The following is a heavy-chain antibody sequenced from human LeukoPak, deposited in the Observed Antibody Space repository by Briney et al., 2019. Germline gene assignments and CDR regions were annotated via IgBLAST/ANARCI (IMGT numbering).Heavy chain of an antibody. CDR3: ATSRITGRPSGWFDP. D-gene: IGHD1-20*01. V-gene: IGHV4-34*01. CDR1: GGSLSGYY. Sequence: PSETLSLTCTVYGGSLSGYYWSWIRQPPGRGLEWIGEINHSGSTSYNPSLKSRVTISVDTSKNQVSLEMNSVTAADAAIYYCATSRITGRPSGWFDPWSQGSLVTVSS. CDR2: INHSGST. J-gene: IGHJ5*02.